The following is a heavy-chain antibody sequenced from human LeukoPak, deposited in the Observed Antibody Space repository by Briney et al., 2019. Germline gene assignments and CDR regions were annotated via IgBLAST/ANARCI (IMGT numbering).Heavy chain of an antibody. Sequence: SETLSLTCAVYGESFSGYYWSWIRQPAGKGLEWIGRIYTSGSTNYNPSLKSRVTMSVDTSKNQFSLKLSSVTAADTAVYYCARGGTVTPDWHYYMDVWGKGTTVTISS. V-gene: IGHV4-59*10. D-gene: IGHD4-17*01. J-gene: IGHJ6*03. CDR3: ARGGTVTPDWHYYMDV. CDR1: GESFSGYY. CDR2: IYTSGST.